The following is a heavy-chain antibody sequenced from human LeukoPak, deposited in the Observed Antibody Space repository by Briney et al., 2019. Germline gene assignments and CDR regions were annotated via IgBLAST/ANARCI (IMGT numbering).Heavy chain of an antibody. Sequence: GGSLRLSCAASGFTFNNYEMHWVRQTAGKGPEWVSAVGTAGDTFYAGSVKGRFSISRDNAESSLFLQMNSLRAGDTAVYYCAREGRMGTADAFDVWGQGTMVTVSS. J-gene: IGHJ3*01. CDR3: AREGRMGTADAFDV. D-gene: IGHD1-14*01. V-gene: IGHV3-13*01. CDR2: VGTAGDT. CDR1: GFTFNNYE.